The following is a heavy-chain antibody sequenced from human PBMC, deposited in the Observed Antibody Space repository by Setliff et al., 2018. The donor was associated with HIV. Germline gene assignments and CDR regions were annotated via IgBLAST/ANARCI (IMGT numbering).Heavy chain of an antibody. J-gene: IGHJ4*02. V-gene: IGHV4-59*08. D-gene: IGHD1-26*01. CDR3: ARRWGEAFDY. CDR1: GGSISSYY. CDR2: IYYSGST. Sequence: PSETLSLTCTVSGGSISSYYWNWIRQPPGKGLEWIGYIYYSGSTNYKPSLKSRVTISVDISKNQFSLRLSSVTAADTAVYYCARRWGEAFDYWGQGTLVTVSS.